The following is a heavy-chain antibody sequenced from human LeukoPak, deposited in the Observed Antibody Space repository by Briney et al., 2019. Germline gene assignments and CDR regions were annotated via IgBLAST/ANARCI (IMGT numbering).Heavy chain of an antibody. CDR2: IYYSGGT. V-gene: IGHV4-59*01. J-gene: IGHJ6*03. CDR3: TRGSIAYYYMDV. D-gene: IGHD3-22*01. CDR1: GGSISRYY. Sequence: SETLSLTCTVSGGSISRYYWRWIRQPPGKGLEWIGNIYYSGGTNYNPSLKSRVTISVDTSKNQFSLKLSSVTAADTAVYYCTRGSIAYYYMDVWGKGTTVTISS.